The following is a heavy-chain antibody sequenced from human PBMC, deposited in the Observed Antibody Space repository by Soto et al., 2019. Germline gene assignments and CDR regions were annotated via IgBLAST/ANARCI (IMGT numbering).Heavy chain of an antibody. D-gene: IGHD3-22*01. CDR1: GFTFSSYA. V-gene: IGHV3-23*01. CDR3: TKVGYYDSSGYDPLAFDI. Sequence: GGSLRLSCAASGFTFSSYAMSWVRQAPGKGLEWVSAISGSGGSTYYADSVKGRFTISRGNSKNTLYLQMNSLRAEDTAVYYCTKVGYYDSSGYDPLAFDIWGQGTMVTV. CDR2: ISGSGGST. J-gene: IGHJ3*02.